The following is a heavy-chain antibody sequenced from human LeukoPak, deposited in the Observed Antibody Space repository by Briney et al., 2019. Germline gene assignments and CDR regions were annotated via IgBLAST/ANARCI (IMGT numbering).Heavy chain of an antibody. Sequence: GGSLRLSCAASGFTLSSYEMNWVRQAPGKGLEWVSCISSSSDTIYYADSVKGRFTISRDNAKNSLYLQMNSLRAEDTAVYYCARDPYYDSSGPDYFDYWGQGTLVTVSS. J-gene: IGHJ4*02. V-gene: IGHV3-48*03. CDR1: GFTLSSYE. D-gene: IGHD3-22*01. CDR3: ARDPYYDSSGPDYFDY. CDR2: ISSSSDTI.